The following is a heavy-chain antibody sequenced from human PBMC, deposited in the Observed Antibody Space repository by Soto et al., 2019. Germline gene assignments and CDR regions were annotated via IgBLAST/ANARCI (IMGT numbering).Heavy chain of an antibody. Sequence: SGGSLRLSCSASGFTFKSWALSWVRQAPGKGLEWVSGISGGGEKIYYADSVKGRFTTSRDNSKNTVSLQMNSLRVEDTALYYCAKCDCGGDCGVDHYDHWGKGSQVPVSP. CDR1: GFTFKSWA. V-gene: IGHV3-23*01. CDR3: AKCDCGGDCGVDHYDH. D-gene: IGHD2-21*02. J-gene: IGHJ5*02. CDR2: ISGGGEKI.